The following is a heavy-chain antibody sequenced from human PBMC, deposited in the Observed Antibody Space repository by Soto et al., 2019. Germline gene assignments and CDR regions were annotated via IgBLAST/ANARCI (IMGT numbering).Heavy chain of an antibody. V-gene: IGHV3-9*01. D-gene: IGHD2-2*01. CDR1: GFTFVDYA. CDR3: TKDGESCSSISCTDAFDY. CDR2: ISWDGGYK. J-gene: IGHJ3*01. Sequence: EVQLVESGGGVVQPGGSLRLSCAASGFTFVDYAMHWVRQAPGQGLEWVSGISWDGGYKGYADSVKGRFTISRAHAKKSLYLEMNSLRAEDTALYYCTKDGESCSSISCTDAFDYWGQGTMVTVS.